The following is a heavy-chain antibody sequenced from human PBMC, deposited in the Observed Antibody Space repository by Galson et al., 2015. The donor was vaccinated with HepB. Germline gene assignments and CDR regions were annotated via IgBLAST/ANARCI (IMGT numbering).Heavy chain of an antibody. Sequence: SLRLSCAASGFTFTSYGMSWVRQAPGKGLEWVSSISGNGGSTYYADSVRGRFTISRDNSKNTLSLQVNSLRAEDTAVYYCAKAYSLNNYWYLDLWGRGTLVSVSS. CDR1: GFTFTSYG. V-gene: IGHV3-23*01. D-gene: IGHD5-18*01. J-gene: IGHJ2*01. CDR3: AKAYSLNNYWYLDL. CDR2: ISGNGGST.